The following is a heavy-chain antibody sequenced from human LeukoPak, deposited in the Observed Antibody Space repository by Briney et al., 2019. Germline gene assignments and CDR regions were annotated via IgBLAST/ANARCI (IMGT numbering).Heavy chain of an antibody. D-gene: IGHD6-13*01. V-gene: IGHV6-1*01. CDR1: GDSVSSNSAA. CDR2: TYYRSKWYN. J-gene: IGHJ4*02. CDR3: AREGVSSSWFFSRVDY. Sequence: SQTLSLTCAISGDSVSSNSAAWNWIRQSPSSGLEWLGRTYYRSKWYNDYAVSVKSRITMNPDTSKNQFSLQLNSVTPEDTAVYYCAREGVSSSWFFSRVDYWGQGTLVTVSS.